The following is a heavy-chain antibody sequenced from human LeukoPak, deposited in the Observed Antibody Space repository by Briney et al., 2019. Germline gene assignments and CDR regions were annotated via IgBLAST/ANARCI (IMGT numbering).Heavy chain of an antibody. Sequence: SETLSLTCTVSGGSISSYYWSWIRQPPGKGLEWIGYIYYSGSTNYNPSLKSRVTISVDTSKNQFSLKLSSVTAADTAVYCCARDGYCSGGSCYRVVYYWGQGTLVTVSS. CDR3: ARDGYCSGGSCYRVVYY. V-gene: IGHV4-59*01. CDR2: IYYSGST. D-gene: IGHD2-15*01. CDR1: GGSISSYY. J-gene: IGHJ4*02.